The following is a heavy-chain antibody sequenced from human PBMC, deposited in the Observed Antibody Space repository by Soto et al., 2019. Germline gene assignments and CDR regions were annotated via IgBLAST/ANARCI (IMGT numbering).Heavy chain of an antibody. CDR1: GFTFRTYA. J-gene: IGHJ4*02. CDR2: ISYDGSNK. V-gene: IGHV3-30-3*01. CDR3: GRSRWVVDHADY. Sequence: QVQLVESGGGVVQPGRSLRLACAASGFTFRTYAMHWVRQAPGKGLEWVAVISYDGSNKFYADSLKGRFTISRDNSKNTLFLQMNSLRGEDTAVYYCGRSRWVVDHADYWGQGTLVIVSS. D-gene: IGHD2-15*01.